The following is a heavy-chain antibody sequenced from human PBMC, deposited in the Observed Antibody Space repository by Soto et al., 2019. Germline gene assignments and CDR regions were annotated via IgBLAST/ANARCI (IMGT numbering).Heavy chain of an antibody. D-gene: IGHD3-10*01. CDR1: GGTFSSYA. V-gene: IGHV1-69*13. Sequence: ASVKVSCKASGGTFSSYAISWVRQAPGQGLEWMGGIIPIFGTANYAQKFQGRVTITADESTSTAYMELSSLRSEDTAVYYCAVEKGSGSYYRAFDYWGQGTLVTVSS. CDR3: AVEKGSGSYYRAFDY. J-gene: IGHJ4*02. CDR2: IIPIFGTA.